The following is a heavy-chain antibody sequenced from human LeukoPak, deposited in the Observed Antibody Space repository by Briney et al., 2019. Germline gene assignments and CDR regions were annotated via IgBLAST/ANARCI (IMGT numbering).Heavy chain of an antibody. V-gene: IGHV4-59*01. CDR1: GGSISSYY. J-gene: IGHJ3*02. CDR3: ARDKEGDGYNTNRGAFDI. Sequence: SETLSLNCTVSGGSISSYYWSWIRPPPGKGLEWIGYIYYSGSTNYNPSLKSRVTISVDTSKNQFSVKLSSVTAADTAVYYCARDKEGDGYNTNRGAFDIWGQGTMVTVSS. D-gene: IGHD5-24*01. CDR2: IYYSGST.